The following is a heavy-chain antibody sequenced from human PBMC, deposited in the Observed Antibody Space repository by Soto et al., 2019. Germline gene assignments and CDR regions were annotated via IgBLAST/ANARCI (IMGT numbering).Heavy chain of an antibody. CDR3: AIDDEEGP. V-gene: IGHV3-74*01. CDR1: GFTFSNYW. Sequence: LRLSCAASGFTFSNYWMHWVRQAPGKGLVWVSYINNDGSSTTYADSVKGRFTISRDNAKNTLYLQMNSVRVDDTAVYYCAIDDEEGPWGQGTLVTVSS. CDR2: INNDGSST. J-gene: IGHJ1*01.